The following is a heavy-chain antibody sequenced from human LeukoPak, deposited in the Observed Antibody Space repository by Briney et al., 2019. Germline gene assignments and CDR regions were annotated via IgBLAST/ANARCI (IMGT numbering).Heavy chain of an antibody. V-gene: IGHV4-39*01. J-gene: IGHJ6*02. D-gene: IGHD3-22*01. CDR2: IYYSGST. CDR1: GGSISSSSYY. Sequence: SETLSLTCTVSGGSISSSSYYWGWIRQPPGKGLEWIGSIYYSGSTYYNPSLKSRVTISVDTSNNQFSLKLSSVTAADTAVYYCAILYAPRSGYYSDYYYYGMDVWGQGTTVTVSS. CDR3: AILYAPRSGYYSDYYYYGMDV.